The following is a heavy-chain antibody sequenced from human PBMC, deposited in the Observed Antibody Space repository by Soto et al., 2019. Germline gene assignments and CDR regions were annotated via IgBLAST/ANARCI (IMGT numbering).Heavy chain of an antibody. V-gene: IGHV3-23*04. J-gene: IGHJ3*02. Sequence: DVNLVQSGGGSVQPGGSLRLSCVASGFDFSDYAMIWVRQTPGKGLQWVSGVGGSNYDKNYADFVMDRFDVSRDNSKKTLYLQINSLRGEDTGVYYCAKDGIPRNGVWDYFDIWGQGTRVTVSS. D-gene: IGHD2-8*01. CDR3: AKDGIPRNGVWDYFDI. CDR2: VGGSNYDK. CDR1: GFDFSDYA.